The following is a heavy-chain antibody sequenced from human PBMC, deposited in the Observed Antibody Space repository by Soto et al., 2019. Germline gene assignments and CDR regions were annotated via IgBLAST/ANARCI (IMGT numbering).Heavy chain of an antibody. CDR1: VGTFSSYA. D-gene: IGHD3-10*01. V-gene: IGHV1-69*13. Sequence: GXSVKFSCNGSVGTFSSYAISWVRQAPGQGLEWMGGIIPIFGTANYAQKFQGRVTITADESTSTAYMELSSLRSEDTAVYYCARDRGGSITMHVLEARPDDAFDIWGQGTMVTVSS. J-gene: IGHJ3*02. CDR2: IIPIFGTA. CDR3: ARDRGGSITMHVLEARPDDAFDI.